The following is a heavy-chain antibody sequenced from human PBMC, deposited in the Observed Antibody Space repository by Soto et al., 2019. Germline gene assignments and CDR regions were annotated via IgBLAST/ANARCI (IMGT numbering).Heavy chain of an antibody. CDR1: GGSVSSGSYY. V-gene: IGHV4-61*01. J-gene: IGHJ4*02. CDR3: ARGSSGYYRDY. D-gene: IGHD3-22*01. Sequence: SETLSLTCTVSGGSVSSGSYYWIWIRQPPGKGLEWIGYIYYSGSTNYNPSLKSRVTISVDTSKNQFSLKLSSVTAADTAVYYCARGSSGYYRDYWGQGTLVTVSS. CDR2: IYYSGST.